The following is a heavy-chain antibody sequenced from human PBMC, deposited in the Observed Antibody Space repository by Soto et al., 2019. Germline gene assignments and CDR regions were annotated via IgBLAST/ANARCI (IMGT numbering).Heavy chain of an antibody. CDR2: IYYSGST. CDR3: ARGGGYYDILTGYSHYYYYGMDV. CDR1: GGSISSGGYY. V-gene: IGHV4-31*03. Sequence: QVQLQESGPGLVKPSQTLSLTCTVSGGSISSGGYYWSWIRQHPGKGLEWIGYIYYSGSTYYNPSLKSRVTMSVDSSKNQFSLMLSSVTAADTAVYYCARGGGYYDILTGYSHYYYYGMDVWGQGTTVTVSS. J-gene: IGHJ6*02. D-gene: IGHD3-9*01.